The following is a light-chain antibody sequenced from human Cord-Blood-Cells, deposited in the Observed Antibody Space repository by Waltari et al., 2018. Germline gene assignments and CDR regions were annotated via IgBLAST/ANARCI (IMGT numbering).Light chain of an antibody. J-gene: IGLJ2*01. V-gene: IGLV2-14*01. CDR1: SSDVGGYNY. CDR2: DVS. Sequence: QSALTQPASVSGSPGQSITISCTGTSSDVGGYNYVSWYQQHPGKAPKPMIYDVSNRPSGFSKRFSGSKSGNTASLTISGLQAEDEADYYCSSYTSSSTPVVFGGGTKLTVL. CDR3: SSYTSSSTPVV.